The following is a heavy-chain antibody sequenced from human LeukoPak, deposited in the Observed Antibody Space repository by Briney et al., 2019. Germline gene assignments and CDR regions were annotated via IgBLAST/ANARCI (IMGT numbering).Heavy chain of an antibody. CDR3: ARHRGSGSPYFDY. CDR1: GDSIINYY. CDR2: IYYSGST. Sequence: SETLSLTCTVSGDSIINYYWSWIRQSPGKGLEWIGYIYYSGSTKYNPSLKSRVTISVDTSKDQFSLKLSSVTAADTAVYYCARHRGSGSPYFDYWGQGTLVTVSS. V-gene: IGHV4-59*08. D-gene: IGHD3-10*01. J-gene: IGHJ4*02.